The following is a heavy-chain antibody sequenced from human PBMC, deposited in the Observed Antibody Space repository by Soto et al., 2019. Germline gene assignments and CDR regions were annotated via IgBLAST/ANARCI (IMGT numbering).Heavy chain of an antibody. CDR2: ITSGGSNL. V-gene: IGHV3-21*04. CDR1: GFIFSRHT. CDR3: ATRRGGDCF. D-gene: IGHD2-21*02. J-gene: IGHJ4*02. Sequence: GGSLRLSCAASGFIFSRHTMTWVRQAPGKGLEWVSSITSGGSNLYYADSVKGRFSISRDNARSSLYLQMNSLRDEDTAVYYCATRRGGDCFWGQGTLVTVSS.